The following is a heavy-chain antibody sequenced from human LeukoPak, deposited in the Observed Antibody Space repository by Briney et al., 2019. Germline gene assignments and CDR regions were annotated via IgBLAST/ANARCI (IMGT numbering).Heavy chain of an antibody. V-gene: IGHV4-59*08. Sequence: SETLSLTCSVSGGLISAYYCSWIRQSPGKGLEWIGYIHYTGETRSNPSLQSRVTMSVDTSNNQFSLTLSSVTAADTAAYYCATSPPGDYGIATWGQGALVTVSS. J-gene: IGHJ5*02. CDR3: ATSPPGDYGIAT. CDR2: IHYTGET. CDR1: GGLISAYY. D-gene: IGHD3-16*01.